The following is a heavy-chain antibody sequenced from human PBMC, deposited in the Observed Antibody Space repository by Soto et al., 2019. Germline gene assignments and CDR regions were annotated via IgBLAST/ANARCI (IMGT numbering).Heavy chain of an antibody. J-gene: IGHJ4*02. CDR3: ARVEPYYYDSSGRFDY. CDR2: ISAYNGNT. D-gene: IGHD3-22*01. V-gene: IGHV1-18*04. CDR1: GYTFTSYG. Sequence: ASVKVSCKASGYTFTSYGISWVRQAPGQGLEWMGWISAYNGNTNYAQKLQGRVTMTTDTSTSTAYMELRSLRSDDTAVYYCARVEPYYYDSSGRFDYWGQGTLVTVS.